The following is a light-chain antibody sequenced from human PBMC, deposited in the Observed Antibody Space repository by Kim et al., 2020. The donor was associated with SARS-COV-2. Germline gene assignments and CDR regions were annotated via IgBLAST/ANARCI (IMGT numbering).Light chain of an antibody. Sequence: ASVKLTCTLGRGFSSYAIAWHQQQPEKGPRYLMNVNSDGSHNKGAGIPDRFSGSSSGAERYLTISSLQSEDEADYYCQTWGTGMGVFGGGTQLTVL. CDR1: RGFSSYA. CDR2: VNSDGSH. V-gene: IGLV4-69*01. J-gene: IGLJ3*02. CDR3: QTWGTGMGV.